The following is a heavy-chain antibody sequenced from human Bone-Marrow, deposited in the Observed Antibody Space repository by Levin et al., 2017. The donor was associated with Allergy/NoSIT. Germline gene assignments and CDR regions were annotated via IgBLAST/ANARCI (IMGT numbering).Heavy chain of an antibody. D-gene: IGHD5-12*01. J-gene: IGHJ5*02. V-gene: IGHV3-48*04. Sequence: GESLKISCKASGFTFSTISMNWVRQAPGKGLEWLSFIDRNSVNRYYADSVKGRFTISRDNDENTLYLQMRGLRAEDTAFYYCVRDVAFDPWGQGTLVTVSS. CDR1: GFTFSTIS. CDR2: IDRNSVNR. CDR3: VRDVAFDP.